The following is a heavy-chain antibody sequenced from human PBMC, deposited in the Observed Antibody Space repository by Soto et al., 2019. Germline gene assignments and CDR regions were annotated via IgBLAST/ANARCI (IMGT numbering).Heavy chain of an antibody. CDR3: ARTGIAAAGGLYSFDY. CDR1: GFTFSSYS. D-gene: IGHD6-13*01. CDR2: ISSSSSYI. V-gene: IGHV3-21*01. Sequence: EVQLVESGGGLVKPGGSLRLSCAASGFTFSSYSMNWFRQAPGKGLEWVSSISSSSSYIYYADSVKGGFTISRDNAKNSLDLHMNSLRAEDTAVYYCARTGIAAAGGLYSFDYWGQGTLVTVSS. J-gene: IGHJ4*02.